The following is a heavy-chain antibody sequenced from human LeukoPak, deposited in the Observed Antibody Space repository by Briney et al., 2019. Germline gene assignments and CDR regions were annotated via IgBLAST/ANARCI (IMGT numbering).Heavy chain of an antibody. CDR2: MNPNSGNT. D-gene: IGHD4-11*01. Sequence: ASVTVSCRASGGTFSNYAINWVRQATGQGLEWMGWMNPNSGNTGYAQKFQGRVTMTRNTSISTAYMELSSLRSEDTAVYYCARDHPDSSGNYYYGMDVWGQGTTVTVSS. V-gene: IGHV1-8*02. J-gene: IGHJ6*02. CDR1: GGTFSNYA. CDR3: ARDHPDSSGNYYYGMDV.